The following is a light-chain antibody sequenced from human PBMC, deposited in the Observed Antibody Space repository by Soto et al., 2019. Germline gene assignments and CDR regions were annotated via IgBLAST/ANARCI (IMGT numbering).Light chain of an antibody. V-gene: IGKV3-11*01. CDR1: QSVGSRF. CDR3: QQRSNWPPIT. Sequence: EIVWTQSPGTLSLSPGERATLSCRASQSVGSRFLAWYQQKPGQAPRLLIYDASNRATGIPARFSGSGSGTDFTLTISSLEPEDFAVYYCQQRSNWPPITFGQGTRLEIK. CDR2: DAS. J-gene: IGKJ5*01.